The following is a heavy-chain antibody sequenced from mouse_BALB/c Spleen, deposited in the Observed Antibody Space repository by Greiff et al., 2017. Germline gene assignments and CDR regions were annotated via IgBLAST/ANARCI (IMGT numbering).Heavy chain of an antibody. Sequence: EGKLVESGGGLVKPGGSLKLSCAASGFTFSSYAMSWVRQTPEKRLEWVASISSGGSTYYPDSVKGRFTISRDNARNILYLQMSSLRSEDTAMYYCARGGNTRFYAMDYWGQGTSVTVSS. V-gene: IGHV5-6-5*01. CDR3: ARGGNTRFYAMDY. CDR1: GFTFSSYA. CDR2: ISSGGST. D-gene: IGHD2-1*01. J-gene: IGHJ4*01.